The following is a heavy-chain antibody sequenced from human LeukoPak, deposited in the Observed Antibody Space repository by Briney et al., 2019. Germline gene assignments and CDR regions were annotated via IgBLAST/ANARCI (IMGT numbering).Heavy chain of an antibody. D-gene: IGHD5-18*01. Sequence: ASVKVSCKASGGTFSSYAISWVRQAPGQGLEWMGWISAYNGNTNYAQNLQGRVTMTTDTSTSTAYMELRSLRSDDTAVYYCARDLGYGLDPWGQGTLVTVSS. CDR1: GGTFSSYA. CDR3: ARDLGYGLDP. J-gene: IGHJ5*02. V-gene: IGHV1-18*01. CDR2: ISAYNGNT.